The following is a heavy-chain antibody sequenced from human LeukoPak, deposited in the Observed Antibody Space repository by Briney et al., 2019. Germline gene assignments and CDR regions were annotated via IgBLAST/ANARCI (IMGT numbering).Heavy chain of an antibody. CDR2: ISYDGSNK. V-gene: IGHV3-30*04. CDR3: AREGNYGSGSYYRGYYFDY. J-gene: IGHJ4*02. D-gene: IGHD3-10*01. Sequence: GGSLRLSCAASGFTFSSYAMHWVRQAPGKGLEWVAVISYDGSNKYYADSVKGRFTISRDNAKNSLYLQMNSLRAEDTAVYYCAREGNYGSGSYYRGYYFDYWGQGTLVTVSS. CDR1: GFTFSSYA.